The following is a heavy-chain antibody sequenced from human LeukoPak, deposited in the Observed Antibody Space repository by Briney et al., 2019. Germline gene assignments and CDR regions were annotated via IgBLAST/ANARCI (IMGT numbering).Heavy chain of an antibody. CDR3: ARYLRSLSWYFDL. D-gene: IGHD4-17*01. CDR2: ISAYNGNT. J-gene: IGHJ2*01. Sequence: ASVKVSCKASGYTFTSYGISWVRQAPGQGLEWRGWISAYNGNTNYAQKLQGRVTMTTDTSTSTAYMELRSLRSDHTAVYYCARYLRSLSWYFDLWGRGTLVTVSS. V-gene: IGHV1-18*04. CDR1: GYTFTSYG.